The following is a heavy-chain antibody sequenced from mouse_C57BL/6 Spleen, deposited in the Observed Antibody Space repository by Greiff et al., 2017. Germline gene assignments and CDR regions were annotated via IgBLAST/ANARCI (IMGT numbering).Heavy chain of an antibody. CDR3: ARSYGLYAMDY. CDR2: IHPNSGST. D-gene: IGHD1-1*02. J-gene: IGHJ4*01. CDR1: GYTFTSYW. V-gene: IGHV1-64*01. Sequence: QVQLQQPGAELVKPGASVQLSCKASGYTFTSYWMHWVKQRPGQGLEWIGMIHPNSGSTNYNEKFKSKATLTVDKSSSTAYMQLSSLTSVDSAVYYCARSYGLYAMDYWGQGTSVTVSS.